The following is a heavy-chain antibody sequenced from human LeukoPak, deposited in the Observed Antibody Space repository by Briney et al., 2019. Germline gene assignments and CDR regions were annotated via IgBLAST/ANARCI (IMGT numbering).Heavy chain of an antibody. CDR2: ISGSGGST. V-gene: IGHV3-23*01. J-gene: IGHJ3*02. D-gene: IGHD1-7*01. Sequence: PGGSLRLSCAASGFTFSSYAMSWVRQAPGKGLEWVPAISGSGGSTYYADSVKGRFTISRDNSKNTLYLQMNSLRAEDTAVYYCAKTRNYVSDAFDIWGQGTMVTVSS. CDR3: AKTRNYVSDAFDI. CDR1: GFTFSSYA.